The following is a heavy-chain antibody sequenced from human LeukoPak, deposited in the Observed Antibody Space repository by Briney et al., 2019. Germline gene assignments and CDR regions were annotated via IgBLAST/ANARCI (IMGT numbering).Heavy chain of an antibody. V-gene: IGHV1-8*03. CDR1: GYTFTSYD. Sequence: ASVKVSCKASGYTFTSYDINWVRQATGQGLAWMGWMNPNSGNTGYAQKFQGRVTITRNTSISTAYMELSSLRSEDTAVYYCARAKRGYYYYYMDVWGKGTTVTVSS. CDR3: ARAKRGYYYYYMDV. J-gene: IGHJ6*03. D-gene: IGHD1-1*01. CDR2: MNPNSGNT.